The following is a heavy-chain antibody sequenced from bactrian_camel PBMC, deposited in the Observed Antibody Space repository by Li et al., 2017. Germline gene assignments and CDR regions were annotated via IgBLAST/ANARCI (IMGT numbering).Heavy chain of an antibody. V-gene: IGHV3S6*01. D-gene: IGHD1*01. Sequence: HVQLVESGGGSAQAGGSLMPSCEVSGFTLGGTCLAWFRQAPGKEREGVAIIDDNVSNRTFGRGRFTISQDVAKNILYLRIDNLKPEDTAMYYCAADRCYPGWSRSGDEFPYWGRGTQVTVS. CDR1: GFTLGGTC. CDR3: AADRCYPGWSRSGDEFPY. CDR2: IDDNV. J-gene: IGHJ4*01.